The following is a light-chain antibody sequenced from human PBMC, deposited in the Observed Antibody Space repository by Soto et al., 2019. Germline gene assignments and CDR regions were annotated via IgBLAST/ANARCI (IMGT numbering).Light chain of an antibody. CDR3: QQNYSTPLA. Sequence: DIQSTQSPFSLSASVGDRVTITCRASQSISRDLNWYQQKPGKAPNLLIYAASTLESGVPSRFSGSGSGKDFTLTIRSLQIEDFATYYCQQNYSTPLAFGGGTKVDIK. CDR2: AAS. J-gene: IGKJ4*01. CDR1: QSISRD. V-gene: IGKV1-39*01.